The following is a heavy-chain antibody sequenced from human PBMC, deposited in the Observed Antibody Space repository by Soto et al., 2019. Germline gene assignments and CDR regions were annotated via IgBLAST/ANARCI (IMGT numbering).Heavy chain of an antibody. Sequence: GSLRLSCAASGFTVSSNYMSWVRQAPGKGLEWVSVIYSGGSTYYADSVKGRFTISRDNSKNTLYLQMNSLRADDTAVYYGDRDTILGGTTGSCDIWGQGTMGTV. CDR2: IYSGGST. CDR1: GFTVSSNY. J-gene: IGHJ3*02. V-gene: IGHV3-53*01. CDR3: DRDTILGGTTGSCDI. D-gene: IGHD1-1*01.